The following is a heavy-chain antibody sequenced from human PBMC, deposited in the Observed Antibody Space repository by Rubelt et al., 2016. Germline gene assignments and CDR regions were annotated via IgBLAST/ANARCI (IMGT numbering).Heavy chain of an antibody. J-gene: IGHJ3*02. V-gene: IGHV4-39*01. D-gene: IGHD6-13*01. CDR2: IYYSGST. CDR3: ASPSSHSPERYSSSWYWDRLANQNDAFDI. Sequence: GSIYYSGSTYYNPSLKSRVTISVDTSKNQFSLKLSSVTAADTAVYYCASPSSHSPERYSSSWYWDRLANQNDAFDIWGQGTMVTVSS.